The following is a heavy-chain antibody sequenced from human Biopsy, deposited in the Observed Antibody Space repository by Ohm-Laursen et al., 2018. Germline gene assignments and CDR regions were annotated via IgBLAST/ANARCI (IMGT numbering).Heavy chain of an antibody. CDR2: INWNSDII. Sequence: SLRLSCAASGFNFNDYGMHWVRQAPGKGLEWVAGINWNSDIIGYVDSVRGRFTVSRDSAKNTLYLQMNSLTGEDTAIYYCTRAVRYGLYSFYMGGQGTMVTVSS. D-gene: IGHD3-16*01. J-gene: IGHJ3*02. V-gene: IGHV3-9*01. CDR1: GFNFNDYG. CDR3: TRAVRYGLYSFYM.